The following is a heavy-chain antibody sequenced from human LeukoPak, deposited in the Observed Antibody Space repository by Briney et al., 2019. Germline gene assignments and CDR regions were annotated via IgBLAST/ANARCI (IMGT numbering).Heavy chain of an antibody. CDR3: ARGQAHYDCVWESYRSYGMDV. CDR2: INHSGST. CDR1: GGSFSGYD. D-gene: IGHD3-16*02. Sequence: PSETLSLTCAVYGGSFSGYDWSWTRQPPGKGLEWIGEINHSGSTTYNPSLKSRVTISIDTSKNQFSLKLSSVTAADTAVYYCARGQAHYDCVWESYRSYGMDVWGQGTTVTVSS. V-gene: IGHV4-34*01. J-gene: IGHJ6*02.